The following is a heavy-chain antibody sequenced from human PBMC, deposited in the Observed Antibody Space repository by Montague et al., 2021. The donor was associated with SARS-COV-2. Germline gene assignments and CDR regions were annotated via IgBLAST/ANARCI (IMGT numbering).Heavy chain of an antibody. V-gene: IGHV4-34*01. CDR3: ARGRQHFNMIVVVMTGGEYYFDX. CDR2: INHRGTS. CDR1: GGSFSDYY. D-gene: IGHD3-22*01. Sequence: SETLSLTCAVYGGSFSDYYWSWIRRPPGKGLEWIGEINHRGTSKYDTSLKSRVSISLDTSKNQFSLYLSSVTAADTAVYYCARGRQHFNMIVVVMTGGEYYFDXRGQGTLVTVSS. J-gene: IGHJ4*02.